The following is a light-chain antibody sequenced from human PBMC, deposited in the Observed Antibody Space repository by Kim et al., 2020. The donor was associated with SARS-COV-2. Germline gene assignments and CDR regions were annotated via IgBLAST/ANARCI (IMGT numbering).Light chain of an antibody. CDR1: NSDVGTYNL. CDR3: CSYAGSFTYV. CDR2: EVT. V-gene: IGLV2-23*02. J-gene: IGLJ1*01. Sequence: GQSITISGTGTNSDVGTYNLVSWYQQHPNKAPKLVIYEVTERPSGVSNRFSGSKSGNTASLTISGLQAEDEADYYCCSYAGSFTYVFGTGTKVTVL.